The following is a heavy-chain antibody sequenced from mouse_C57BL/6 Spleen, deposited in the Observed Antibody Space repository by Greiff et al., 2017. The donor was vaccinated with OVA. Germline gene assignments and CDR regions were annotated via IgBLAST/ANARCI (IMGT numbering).Heavy chain of an antibody. CDR1: GFSLTSYG. Sequence: QVQLQQSGPGLVQPSQSLSITCTVSGFSLTSYGVHWVRQSPGKGLEWLGVIWSGGSTAYNAAFISRLSISKDNSKSQVFFKMNSLQADDTAIYYCARKGTYYSNHENFDVWGTGTTVTVSS. J-gene: IGHJ1*03. V-gene: IGHV2-2*01. CDR3: ARKGTYYSNHENFDV. CDR2: IWSGGST. D-gene: IGHD2-5*01.